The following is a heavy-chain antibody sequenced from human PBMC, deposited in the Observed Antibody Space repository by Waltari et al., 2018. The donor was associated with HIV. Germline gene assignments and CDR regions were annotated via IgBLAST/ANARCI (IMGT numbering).Heavy chain of an antibody. D-gene: IGHD2-15*01. CDR2: IIPKFGAT. CDR1: GGAFSSYT. CDR3: ARGGCSGRTCYSKSFDL. Sequence: QVQLVQSGAEMKMTESSVKVSCKASGGAFSSYTLSWVRQAPGQGLEWMGGIIPKFGATNYAQKFQGRVTISADESTSTVYLELTSLRSDDTAVYHCARGGCSGRTCYSKSFDLWGQGTMVTVSS. J-gene: IGHJ3*01. V-gene: IGHV1-69*01.